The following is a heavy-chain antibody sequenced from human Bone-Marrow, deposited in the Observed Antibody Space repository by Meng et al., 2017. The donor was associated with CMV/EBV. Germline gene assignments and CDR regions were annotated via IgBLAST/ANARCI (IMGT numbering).Heavy chain of an antibody. CDR3: AGVGISNDAFDI. CDR2: IYYSGST. V-gene: IGHV4-59*01. D-gene: IGHD1-26*01. Sequence: SETLSLTCTVSGGSISSYYWSWIRQPPGKGLEWIGYIYYSGSTNYNPSLKSRVTISVDTSKNQFSLQLSSVTAADTAVYYCAGVGISNDAFDIWGQGTMVTFSS. CDR1: GGSISSYY. J-gene: IGHJ3*02.